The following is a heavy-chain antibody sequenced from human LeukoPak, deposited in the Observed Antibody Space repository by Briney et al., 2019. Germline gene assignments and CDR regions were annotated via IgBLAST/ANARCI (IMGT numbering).Heavy chain of an antibody. V-gene: IGHV4-39*01. CDR2: IYYSGGT. CDR1: GGSISSSRYY. CDR3: ARLALYGDYDY. D-gene: IGHD4-17*01. J-gene: IGHJ4*02. Sequence: PSETLSLTCTVSGGSISSSRYYWGWVRQPPGKGLEWLGCIYYSGGTYYNPSLKSRVTISVDTSKNQFSLKLSSVTAADTAVYYCARLALYGDYDYWGQGTLVTVSS.